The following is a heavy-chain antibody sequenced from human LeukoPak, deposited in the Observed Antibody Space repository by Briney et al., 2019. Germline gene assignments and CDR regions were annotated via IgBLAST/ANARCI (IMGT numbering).Heavy chain of an antibody. V-gene: IGHV3-20*04. CDR1: GFRLDAFG. CDR2: IEWNGGRR. D-gene: IGHD3-22*01. CDR3: ASVPDDASGNSRYYFKT. J-gene: IGHJ4*02. Sequence: PGGSLRLSCVASGFRLDAFGMSWVRQVPGKGLEWVSGIEWNGGRREYADSVKGRFTISRDNAKNSLYLQMKNLRAEDTALYYCASVPDDASGNSRYYFKTWGQGTLVTVPS.